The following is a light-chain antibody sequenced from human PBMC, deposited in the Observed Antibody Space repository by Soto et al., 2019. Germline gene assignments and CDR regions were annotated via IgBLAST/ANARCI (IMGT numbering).Light chain of an antibody. CDR2: DAS. Sequence: DIQMTQSPSTLSASVGDRVTITCRASQSISSWLAWYQQKPGKAPKLLIYDASSLESGVPSRFSGSGSGTEFTLXISSLXPDDFATYYCQQYNSYWTFGQGTKVEIK. CDR1: QSISSW. J-gene: IGKJ1*01. V-gene: IGKV1-5*01. CDR3: QQYNSYWT.